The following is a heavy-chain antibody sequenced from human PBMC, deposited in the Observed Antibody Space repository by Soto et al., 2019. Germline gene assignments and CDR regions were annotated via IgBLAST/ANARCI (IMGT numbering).Heavy chain of an antibody. V-gene: IGHV1-46*03. J-gene: IGHJ4*02. CDR3: ARALRNYYDSSGYFDY. CDR1: GYTFTSYY. Sequence: GASVKVSCKASGYTFTSYYMHWVRQAPGQGLEWMGIINPSGGSTSYAQKFQGRVTMTRDTSTSTVYMELSSLRSEDTAVYYCARALRNYYDSSGYFDYWGQGTLVTVST. D-gene: IGHD3-22*01. CDR2: INPSGGST.